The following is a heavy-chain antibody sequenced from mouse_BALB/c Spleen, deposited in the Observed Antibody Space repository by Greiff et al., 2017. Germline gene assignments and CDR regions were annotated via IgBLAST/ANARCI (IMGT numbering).Heavy chain of an antibody. J-gene: IGHJ2*01. D-gene: IGHD3-1*01. CDR3: AKRGATGYFDY. CDR2: IHYSGST. CDR1: GYSFTSGYI. V-gene: IGHV3-1*02. Sequence: VQLKESGPDLVKPSQSLSLTCTVTGYSFTSGYIWYLIPQFPGNKLEWMGFIHYSGSTNYNPSLNSRISITRDTSKNQFFLQLNSVTTEDTATYYCAKRGATGYFDYGGQGTTLTVAS.